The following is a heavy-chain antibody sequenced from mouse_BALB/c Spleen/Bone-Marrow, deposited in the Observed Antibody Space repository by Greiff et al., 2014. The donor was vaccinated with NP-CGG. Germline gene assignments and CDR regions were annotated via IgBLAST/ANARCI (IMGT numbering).Heavy chain of an antibody. D-gene: IGHD2-3*01. CDR3: ARALGDGYYYAMDY. CDR1: GYTFTSHW. V-gene: IGHV1-69*02. J-gene: IGHJ4*01. Sequence: VQLQQSGAELVKPGAPVKLSCKASGYTFTSHWMNWVKQRPGRGLEWIGRIDPSDSETHYNQKFKDKATLTVDKSSSTAYIQLSSLTSGDSAVYYCARALGDGYYYAMDYWGQGTSVTVSS. CDR2: IDPSDSET.